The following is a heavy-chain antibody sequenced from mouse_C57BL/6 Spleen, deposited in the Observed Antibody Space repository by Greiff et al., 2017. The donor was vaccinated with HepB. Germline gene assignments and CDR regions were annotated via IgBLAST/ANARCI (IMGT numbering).Heavy chain of an antibody. V-gene: IGHV2-9-1*01. CDR3: ARNFMDYGSSYGYFDV. CDR2: IWTGGGT. CDR1: GFSLTSYA. D-gene: IGHD1-1*01. Sequence: VQLKQSGPGLVAPSQSLSITCTVSGFSLTSYAISWVRQPPGKGLEWLGVIWTGGGTNYNSALKSRLSISKDNSKSQVFLKMNSLQTDDTARYYCARNFMDYGSSYGYFDVWGTGTTVTVSS. J-gene: IGHJ1*03.